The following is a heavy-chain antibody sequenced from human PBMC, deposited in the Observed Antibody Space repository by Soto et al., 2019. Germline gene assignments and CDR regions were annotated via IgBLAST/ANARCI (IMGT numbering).Heavy chain of an antibody. V-gene: IGHV4-31*03. CDR1: GGSISSSGYY. D-gene: IGHD3-22*01. CDR2: VYYSGST. CDR3: DLDRGGYYQFDN. J-gene: IGHJ4*02. Sequence: SETLSLTCSVSGGSISSSGYYCTWIRQHPGKGLEWIGYVYYSGSTYYNPSLKSRVTISVDTSRIQLSLNLRSLTAAETAVYYCDLDRGGYYQFDNWRERYLVTVCS.